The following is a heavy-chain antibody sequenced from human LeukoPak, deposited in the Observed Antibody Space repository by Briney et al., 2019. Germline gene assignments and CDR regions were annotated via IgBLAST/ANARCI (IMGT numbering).Heavy chain of an antibody. Sequence: GGSLRLSCAASGFTVSTYYTSWVRQPPGKGLEWISYIDNSDGAIDYADSVKGRFTISKDNAKNSVYLQMDNLRADDTAVYYCAREQWYRLDYWGQGSLVTVSS. CDR1: GFTVSTYY. D-gene: IGHD6-19*01. CDR3: AREQWYRLDY. J-gene: IGHJ4*02. V-gene: IGHV3-11*01. CDR2: IDNSDGAI.